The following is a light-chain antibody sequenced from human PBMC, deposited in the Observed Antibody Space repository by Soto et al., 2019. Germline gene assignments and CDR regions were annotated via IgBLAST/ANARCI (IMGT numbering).Light chain of an antibody. CDR2: EVS. Sequence: QSVLTQPASVSGSPGHSITISCTGTSSDVGVYNYVSWYRQHPGKAPKLMIYEVSNRPSGVSDRFSGSKSGNTASLTISGLQAEDEADYYCSSYTTSSTVVFGGGTKLTVL. V-gene: IGLV2-14*01. CDR1: SSDVGVYNY. CDR3: SSYTTSSTVV. J-gene: IGLJ3*02.